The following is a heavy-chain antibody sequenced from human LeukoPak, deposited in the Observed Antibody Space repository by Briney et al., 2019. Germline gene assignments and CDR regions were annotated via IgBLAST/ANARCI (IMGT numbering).Heavy chain of an antibody. J-gene: IGHJ4*02. CDR2: ISGSGGST. CDR3: AKVSRAYGSGSYQDY. Sequence: GSLRLSCAASGFTFSTYAMTWVRQAPGKGLEWVSAISGSGGSTYYADSVTGRFTISRDNSKNTLYLQMNSLRAEDTAVYYCAKVSRAYGSGSYQDYWGQGTLVTVSS. V-gene: IGHV3-23*01. D-gene: IGHD3-10*01. CDR1: GFTFSTYA.